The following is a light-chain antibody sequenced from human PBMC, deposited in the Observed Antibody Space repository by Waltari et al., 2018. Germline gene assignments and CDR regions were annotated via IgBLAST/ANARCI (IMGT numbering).Light chain of an antibody. CDR3: AAWDENLNGPI. Sequence: QSVVTQPPSASGIPGQRVTVSCSGSRSNIGNNAVPWYHHVPGSAPKLLLYGNDQRPSGVPARYSASKSGTSASLVINGVQSDDEGDFYCAAWDENLNGPIFGSGTRVTVL. V-gene: IGLV1-44*01. CDR1: RSNIGNNA. J-gene: IGLJ1*01. CDR2: GND.